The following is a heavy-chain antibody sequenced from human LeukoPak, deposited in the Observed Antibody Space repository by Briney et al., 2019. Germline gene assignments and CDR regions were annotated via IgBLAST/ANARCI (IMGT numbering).Heavy chain of an antibody. CDR2: IYYSGST. V-gene: IGHV4-59*12. CDR1: GGSISSYY. Sequence: SETLSLTCTVSGGSISSYYWSWIRQPPGKGLEWIGYIYYSGSTNYNPSLKSRVTISVDTSKNQFSLKLSSVTAADTAVYYCARAGRWLQLDYWGQGTLVTVSS. J-gene: IGHJ4*02. D-gene: IGHD5-24*01. CDR3: ARAGRWLQLDY.